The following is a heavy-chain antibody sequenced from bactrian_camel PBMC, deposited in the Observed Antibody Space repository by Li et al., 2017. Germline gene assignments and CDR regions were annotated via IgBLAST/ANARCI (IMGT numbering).Heavy chain of an antibody. J-gene: IGHJ4*01. CDR3: AAGHLIMCTAFAIPSFPD. CDR2: VDSSGAT. CDR1: GLTASRYC. Sequence: HVQLVESGGGSAKDGGSLRLVCTANGLTASRYCMAWFRQTPGKEREGVAAVDSSGATSYADSVKGRFTIAKDNTKNTVYLEMNSLEPDDTAMYYCAAGHLIMCTAFAIPSFPDRGQGTQVTVS. V-gene: IGHV3S26*01. D-gene: IGHD6*01.